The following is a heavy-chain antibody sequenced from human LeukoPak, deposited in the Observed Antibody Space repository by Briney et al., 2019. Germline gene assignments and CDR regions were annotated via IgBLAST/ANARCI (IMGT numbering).Heavy chain of an antibody. CDR3: ARDYGGSSPFDY. Sequence: GGSLRLSCAASGFTFSSYAMTWVRQAPGKGLEWVSAISSSTLKIYYADSVKGRFTISRDNAKNSLYLQMNSLRAEDTAVYYCARDYGGSSPFDYWGQGTLVTVSS. CDR2: ISSSTLKI. CDR1: GFTFSSYA. D-gene: IGHD4-23*01. J-gene: IGHJ4*02. V-gene: IGHV3-21*01.